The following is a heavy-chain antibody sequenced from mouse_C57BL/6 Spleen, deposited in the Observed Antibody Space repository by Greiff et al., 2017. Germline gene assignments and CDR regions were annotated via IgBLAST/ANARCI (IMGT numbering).Heavy chain of an antibody. CDR2: INPNNGGT. CDR1: GYTFTDYN. CDR3: ASGRYYGSSTWFAY. J-gene: IGHJ3*01. D-gene: IGHD1-1*01. Sequence: DVQLQESGPELVKPGASVKMSCKASGYTFTDYNMHWVKQSHGKSLEWIGYINPNNGGTSYNQKFKGKATLTVNKSSSTAYMELRSLTSEDSAVYYCASGRYYGSSTWFAYWGQGTLVTVSA. V-gene: IGHV1-22*01.